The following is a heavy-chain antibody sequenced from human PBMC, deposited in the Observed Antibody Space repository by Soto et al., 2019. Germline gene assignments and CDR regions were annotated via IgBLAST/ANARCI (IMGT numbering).Heavy chain of an antibody. CDR2: IHPGNSDT. V-gene: IGHV5-51*01. J-gene: IGHJ6*02. Sequence: GESLKISCNGSGYSFTIYWIGWVRQMPGKGLEWMGIIHPGNSDTKYSPSFQGQVTISADKSISTAHLQWSSLKASDTTMYYCARHRAVAGMPDYYYDMDVWGQGTTVTVSS. CDR1: GYSFTIYW. D-gene: IGHD6-19*01. CDR3: ARHRAVAGMPDYYYDMDV.